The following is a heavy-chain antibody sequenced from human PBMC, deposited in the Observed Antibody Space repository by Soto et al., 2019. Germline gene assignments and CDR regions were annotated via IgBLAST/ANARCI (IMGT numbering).Heavy chain of an antibody. J-gene: IGHJ4*02. D-gene: IGHD6-25*01. V-gene: IGHV4-31*03. CDR1: GGPISSGGYY. CDR3: ARLDGGGSFDY. Sequence: QVQLQESGPGLVKPSQTLSLICSVSGGPISSGGYYWSWIRQHPGKGLEWVGYIYYTGNTYYNPSHKSRVTISADTSKNQFSLQLSSVTAADTAVYSCARLDGGGSFDYWGQGTLVTVSS. CDR2: IYYTGNT.